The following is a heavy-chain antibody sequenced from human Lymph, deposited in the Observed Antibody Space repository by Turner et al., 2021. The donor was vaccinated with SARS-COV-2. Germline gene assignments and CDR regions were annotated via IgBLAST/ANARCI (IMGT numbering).Heavy chain of an antibody. V-gene: IGHV3-33*01. CDR1: GFTLSSYG. CDR3: ARGGPNDYYSAFDI. J-gene: IGHJ3*02. Sequence: VQLVESGACVVQHGRLLRLSCAAPGFTLSSYGMHWVRQAPGRGLEWLAVIWYDGSNKYYADSVKGQFSISRDNSKNTLYRQMNSLRAEDTTVYYCARGGPNDYYSAFDIWGQGTMVTVSS. D-gene: IGHD3-10*01. CDR2: IWYDGSNK.